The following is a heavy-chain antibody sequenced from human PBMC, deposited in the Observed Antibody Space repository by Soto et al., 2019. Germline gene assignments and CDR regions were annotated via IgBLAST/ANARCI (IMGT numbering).Heavy chain of an antibody. CDR2: ISYDGSNK. Sequence: QVPLVESGGGVVQPGRSLRLSCAASGFTFSSYGMHWVRQAPGKGLEWVAVISYDGSNKYYADSVKGRFTISRDNSKNTLYLQMNSLRAEDTAVYYCAKDLNVLRFLEWLSIDYWGQGTLVTVSS. D-gene: IGHD3-3*01. J-gene: IGHJ4*02. V-gene: IGHV3-30*18. CDR3: AKDLNVLRFLEWLSIDY. CDR1: GFTFSSYG.